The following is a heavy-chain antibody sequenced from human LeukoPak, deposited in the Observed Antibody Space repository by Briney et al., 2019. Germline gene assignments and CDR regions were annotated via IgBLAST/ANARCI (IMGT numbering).Heavy chain of an antibody. Sequence: PGGSLRLSCAASGFTFSSYAMHWVRQAPGKGLEWVAVISYDGSNKYYADSVKGRFTISRDSAKNSLYLQMDSLRAEDTAVYYCAKGYCSSSSCYSYAFDIWGQGTVVTVSS. J-gene: IGHJ3*02. CDR3: AKGYCSSSSCYSYAFDI. CDR1: GFTFSSYA. V-gene: IGHV3-30-3*01. D-gene: IGHD2-2*01. CDR2: ISYDGSNK.